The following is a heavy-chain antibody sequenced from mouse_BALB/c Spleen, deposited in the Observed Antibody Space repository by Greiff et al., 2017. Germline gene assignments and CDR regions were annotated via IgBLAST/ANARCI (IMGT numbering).Heavy chain of an antibody. J-gene: IGHJ3*01. D-gene: IGHD2-5*01. V-gene: IGHV5-17*02. CDR1: GFTFSSFG. CDR2: ISSGSSTI. CDR3: ARWEYSNWFAY. Sequence: EVQGVESGGGLVQPGGSRKLSCAASGFTFSSFGMHWVRQAPEKGLEWVAYISSGSSTIYYADTVKGRFTISRDNPKNTLFLQMTSLRSEDTAMYYCARWEYSNWFAYWGQGTLVTVSA.